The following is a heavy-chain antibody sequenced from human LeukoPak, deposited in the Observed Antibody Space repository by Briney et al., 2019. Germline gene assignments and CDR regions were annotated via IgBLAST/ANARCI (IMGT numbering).Heavy chain of an antibody. V-gene: IGHV3-53*01. CDR2: LDVGGST. J-gene: IGHJ3*02. D-gene: IGHD5-12*01. Sequence: GGSLRLSCAASGFTFSSYSMSWVRQPPGKGPEWVSVLDVGGSTYYADSVKGRFTISRDKPKNTLYLQINSLRAEDTAVYYCARGGNSGGSLRSPFDIWGRGTMVTVSS. CDR1: GFTFSSYS. CDR3: ARGGNSGGSLRSPFDI.